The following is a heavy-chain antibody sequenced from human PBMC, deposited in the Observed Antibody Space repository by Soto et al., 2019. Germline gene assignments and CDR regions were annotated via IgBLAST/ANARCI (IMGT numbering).Heavy chain of an antibody. Sequence: SLRLSCAASGFTFDDYAMHWVRQVPGKGLEWVSGINWNSGSIGYGDSVKGRFAISRDNAKNSLHLQMNSLSAEDTAFYYCVKDESINWYSGHFRHWGQGTLVTVSS. CDR3: VKDESINWYSGHFRH. CDR1: GFTFDDYA. J-gene: IGHJ1*01. D-gene: IGHD6-13*01. CDR2: INWNSGSI. V-gene: IGHV3-9*01.